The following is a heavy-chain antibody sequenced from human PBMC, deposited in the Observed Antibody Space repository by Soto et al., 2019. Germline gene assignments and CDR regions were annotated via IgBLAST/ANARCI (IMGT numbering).Heavy chain of an antibody. J-gene: IGHJ5*02. D-gene: IGHD4-4*01. Sequence: ASVKVSCKASGYTVTSNYIHWVRQAPGQGFEWIGIINPGAGGRSYAQKFQGRVTWTRDTSTSTVYMELSSLRSEDTAVYHCAREACRRNYSNYRWFDTWGQGTLVTVSS. CDR2: INPGAGGR. CDR1: GYTVTSNY. V-gene: IGHV1-46*01. CDR3: AREACRRNYSNYRWFDT.